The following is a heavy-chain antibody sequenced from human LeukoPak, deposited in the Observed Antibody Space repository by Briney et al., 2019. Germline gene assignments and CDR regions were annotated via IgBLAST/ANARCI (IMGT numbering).Heavy chain of an antibody. CDR2: IDPSDSYT. CDR1: GYSFTSYW. V-gene: IGHV5-10-1*01. J-gene: IGHJ4*02. Sequence: GESLKISCKGSGYSFTSYWISWVRQMPGKGLEWMGMIDPSDSYTNYSPSFQGHVTISADKSISTAYLQWSSLKASDTAMYYCATTPVLGYCSGGSCPLGYWGQGTLVTVCS. CDR3: ATTPVLGYCSGGSCPLGY. D-gene: IGHD2-15*01.